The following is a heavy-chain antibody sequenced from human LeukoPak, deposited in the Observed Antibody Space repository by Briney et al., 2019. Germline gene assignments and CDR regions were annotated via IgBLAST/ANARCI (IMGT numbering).Heavy chain of an antibody. J-gene: IGHJ4*02. D-gene: IGHD6-19*01. Sequence: SETLSLTCTVSGGSVSSTNHYWSWIRQPPGKGLEWIGSIYYSGNTYYNPSLKSRVTMSVDTSKNHFFLSLSSVTAADTAVYYCARHRLWLTLPDYWGQGTLVTVSS. CDR3: ARHRLWLTLPDY. V-gene: IGHV4-39*01. CDR1: GGSVSSTNHY. CDR2: IYYSGNT.